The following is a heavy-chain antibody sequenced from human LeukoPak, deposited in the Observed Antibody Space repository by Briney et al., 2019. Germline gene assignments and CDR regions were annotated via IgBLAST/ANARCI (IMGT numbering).Heavy chain of an antibody. CDR3: ARDAPQVPAAGVLAS. Sequence: GGSLRLSCAASGFTVSDNYMSWVRQAPGKGLEWVFVMYSRGDTYYANSVKGRFTFSRDISKNTLYLQMNGLRTEDTAMYYCARDAPQVPAAGVLASWGQGTLVIVSS. D-gene: IGHD6-13*01. V-gene: IGHV3-53*01. CDR2: MYSRGDT. J-gene: IGHJ5*02. CDR1: GFTVSDNY.